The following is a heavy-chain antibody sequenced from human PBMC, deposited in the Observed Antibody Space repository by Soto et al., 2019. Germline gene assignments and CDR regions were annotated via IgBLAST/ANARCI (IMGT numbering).Heavy chain of an antibody. CDR1: GFTFSNYD. J-gene: IGHJ6*02. V-gene: IGHV3-13*01. CDR2: ITTGGDT. CDR3: ARELHGGSYGMDV. Sequence: EVQLVESGGGLVQPGGSLRLSCAASGFTFSNYDMHWVRQATGKGLEWVSGITTGGDTYYPGSVKGRFTISREKAKNSLYLQMNSLSAGDTAVYYCARELHGGSYGMDVWGQGTTVTVSS.